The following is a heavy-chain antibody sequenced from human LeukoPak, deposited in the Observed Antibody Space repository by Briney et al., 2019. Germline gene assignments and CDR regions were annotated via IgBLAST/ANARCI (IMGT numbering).Heavy chain of an antibody. CDR2: ISGSGST. V-gene: IGHV3-23*01. D-gene: IGHD3-10*01. J-gene: IGHJ6*03. Sequence: GGTLRLSCAASGFTFSSYGMSWVRQAPGKGLEWVSAISGSGSTYYADSVKGWFTISRDNAKNSLYLQMNSLRAEDTALYYCARLPSDYYYYMDVWGKGTTVTVSS. CDR3: ARLPSDYYYYMDV. CDR1: GFTFSSYG.